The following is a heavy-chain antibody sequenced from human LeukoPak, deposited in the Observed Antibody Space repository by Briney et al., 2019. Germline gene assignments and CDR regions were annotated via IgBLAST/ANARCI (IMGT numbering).Heavy chain of an antibody. CDR1: GYTFTGYY. V-gene: IGHV1-2*02. CDR2: ISPNSGGT. J-gene: IGHJ4*02. D-gene: IGHD2-2*01. CDR3: ARGEAVVVPAAMQNY. Sequence: GASVKVSCKASGYTFTGYYMHWVRQAPGQGLEWMGWISPNSGGTNYAQKLQGRVTMTRDTSISTAYMELSRLRSDDTAAYYCARGEAVVVPAAMQNYWGQGTLVTVSS.